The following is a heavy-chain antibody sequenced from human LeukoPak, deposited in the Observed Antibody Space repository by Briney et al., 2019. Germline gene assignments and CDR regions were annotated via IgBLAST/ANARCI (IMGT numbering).Heavy chain of an antibody. CDR3: ARLRGGVYGGLEY. CDR1: GGSISSSSNY. J-gene: IGHJ4*02. Sequence: PSETLSLTCTVSGGSISSSSNYWGWIRQPPGKGLEWIGSIYYRGATYYNPSLKSRVTMSVDTSKNQFSLKLSSVAAADTAVYYCARLRGGVYGGLEYWGQGTLVTVSS. CDR2: IYYRGAT. D-gene: IGHD4-23*01. V-gene: IGHV4-39*01.